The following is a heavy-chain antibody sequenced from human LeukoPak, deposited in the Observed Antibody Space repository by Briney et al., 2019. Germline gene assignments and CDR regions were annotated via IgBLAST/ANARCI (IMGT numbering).Heavy chain of an antibody. CDR3: ARWLGGVGALNLVFDY. Sequence: ASVKVSCKASGYTFTSYGISWVRQAPGQGLEWMGWISGYNGNTNYAQKLQGRITKTTDTSTSTAYMELRSLRFDDTAVYYCARWLGGVGALNLVFDYWGQGTLVTVSS. V-gene: IGHV1-18*01. J-gene: IGHJ4*02. CDR1: GYTFTSYG. CDR2: ISGYNGNT. D-gene: IGHD1-26*01.